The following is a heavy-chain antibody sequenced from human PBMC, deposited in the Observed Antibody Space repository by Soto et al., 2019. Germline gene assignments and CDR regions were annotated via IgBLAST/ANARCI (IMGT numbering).Heavy chain of an antibody. Sequence: RLSCAASGFTFSSYAMHWVRQAPGKGLEWVAVISYDGSNKYYADSVKGRFTISRDNSKNTLYLQMNSLRAEDTAVYYCAREGHLQKYGMDVWGQGTTVTVSS. J-gene: IGHJ6*02. CDR3: AREGHLQKYGMDV. D-gene: IGHD1-1*01. CDR1: GFTFSSYA. V-gene: IGHV3-30-3*01. CDR2: ISYDGSNK.